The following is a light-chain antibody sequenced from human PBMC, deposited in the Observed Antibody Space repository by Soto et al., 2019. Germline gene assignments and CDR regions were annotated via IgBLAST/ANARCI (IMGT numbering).Light chain of an antibody. CDR1: SGYSSYA. CDR2: LNSDGSH. CDR3: QTGGTGIAV. J-gene: IGLJ7*01. Sequence: QSVLTQSPSASASLGASVKLTCTVSSGYSSYAIAWHQQQPEKGPRYLMKLNSDGSHSKGDGIPDRFSGSSSGAERYLTISRLQSEGEADYYCQTGGTGIAVFGGGTQLTVL. V-gene: IGLV4-69*01.